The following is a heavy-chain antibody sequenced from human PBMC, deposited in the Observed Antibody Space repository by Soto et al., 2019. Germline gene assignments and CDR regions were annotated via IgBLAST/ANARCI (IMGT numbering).Heavy chain of an antibody. Sequence: QVQLVQSGAEVKKPGSSVKVSCKASGGTFSSYAISWVRQAPGQGLEWMGGIIPIFGTANYAQTFQGRVTSTAEKARRRGYRELSSLRSEDTAVYYCARQMITFGGVIVKGSGTFDYWGQGTLVTVSS. D-gene: IGHD3-16*02. CDR3: ARQMITFGGVIVKGSGTFDY. V-gene: IGHV1-69*06. J-gene: IGHJ4*02. CDR2: IIPIFGTA. CDR1: GGTFSSYA.